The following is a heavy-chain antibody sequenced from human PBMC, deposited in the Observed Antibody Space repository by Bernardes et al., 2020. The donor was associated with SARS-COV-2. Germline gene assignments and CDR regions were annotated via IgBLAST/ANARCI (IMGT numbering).Heavy chain of an antibody. CDR1: GFTFSSYS. J-gene: IGHJ6*03. CDR2: ISSSSSYI. Sequence: GGSLRLSCAASGFTFSSYSMNWVRQAPGKGLEWVSSISSSSSYIYYADSVKGRFTISRDNAKNSLYLQMNSLRAEDTAVYYCAREFGARSITMVRGVNPLEYYYYYMDVWGKGTTVTVSS. V-gene: IGHV3-21*01. CDR3: AREFGARSITMVRGVNPLEYYYYYMDV. D-gene: IGHD3-10*01.